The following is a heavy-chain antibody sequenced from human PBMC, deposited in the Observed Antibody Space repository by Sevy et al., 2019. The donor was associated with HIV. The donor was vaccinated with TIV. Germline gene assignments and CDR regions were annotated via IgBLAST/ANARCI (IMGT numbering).Heavy chain of an antibody. CDR2: ISYAGDNK. V-gene: IGHV3-30*18. CDR1: GFAFSDYA. CDR3: AKAHADCSGGTCYTAHYYYDMDV. D-gene: IGHD2-15*01. J-gene: IGHJ6*02. Sequence: GGSLRLSCAASGFAFSDYAMHWVRQAPGKGLEWVAAISYAGDNKYFADSVKGRFTVSKDNSKNTLHLEMNSLRAEDTAVYYCAKAHADCSGGTCYTAHYYYDMDVWGRGATVTVSS.